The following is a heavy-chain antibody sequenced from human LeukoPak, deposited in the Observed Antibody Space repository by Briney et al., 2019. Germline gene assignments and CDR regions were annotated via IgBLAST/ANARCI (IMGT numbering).Heavy chain of an antibody. CDR3: AKVVSWSFDI. D-gene: IGHD1-14*01. CDR1: GFTFDDYA. Sequence: PGGFLRLSCAASGFTFDDYAMHWVRQAPGKGLEWVSGVNWNGGTIGYADPVKGRFTISRDNAKNSLYLQMNSLRAEDTALYYCAKVVSWSFDIWGQGTMVTVSS. CDR2: VNWNGGTI. J-gene: IGHJ3*02. V-gene: IGHV3-9*01.